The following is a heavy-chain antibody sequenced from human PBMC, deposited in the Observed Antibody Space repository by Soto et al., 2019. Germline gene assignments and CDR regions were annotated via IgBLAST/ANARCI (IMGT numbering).Heavy chain of an antibody. CDR1: GYTFTSYD. CDR3: ARTYYYDSSGYYYIPLFDY. Sequence: QVQLVQSGAEVKKPGASVKVSCKASGYTFTSYDINWVRQATGQGLEWMGWMNPNSGNTGYAQKFQGRVTMTRNTSISTAYMELSSLRSEDTAVYYCARTYYYDSSGYYYIPLFDYWGQGTLVTVSS. V-gene: IGHV1-8*01. CDR2: MNPNSGNT. D-gene: IGHD3-22*01. J-gene: IGHJ4*02.